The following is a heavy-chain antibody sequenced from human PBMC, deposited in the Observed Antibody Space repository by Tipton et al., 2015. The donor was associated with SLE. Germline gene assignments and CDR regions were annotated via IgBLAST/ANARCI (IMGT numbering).Heavy chain of an antibody. CDR3: AREVSVVPGAIQYYYYYYMDV. CDR1: GGSISSSSYY. V-gene: IGHV3-11*04. D-gene: IGHD2-2*02. J-gene: IGHJ6*03. CDR2: ISRSGSVT. Sequence: LSLTCTVSGGSISSSSYYWGWIRQPPGKGLEWVSYISRSGSVTYYADSVKGRFTISRDNAKNSLYLQMNSLRAEDTAVYYCAREVSVVPGAIQYYYYYYMDVWGKGTTVTVSS.